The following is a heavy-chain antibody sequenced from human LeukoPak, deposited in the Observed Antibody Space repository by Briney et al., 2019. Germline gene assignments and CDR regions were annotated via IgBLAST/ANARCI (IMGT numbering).Heavy chain of an antibody. D-gene: IGHD3-22*01. CDR1: GFTFSSYS. CDR3: ARVVEKDNDSSGYYPIY. J-gene: IGHJ4*02. V-gene: IGHV3-21*01. Sequence: GGSLRLSCAASGFTFSSYSMNWVRQAPGKGLEWVSSISSSSSYIYYADSVKGRFTISRDNAKNSLYLQMNSLRAEDTAVYYGARVVEKDNDSSGYYPIYWGQGTLVTVSS. CDR2: ISSSSSYI.